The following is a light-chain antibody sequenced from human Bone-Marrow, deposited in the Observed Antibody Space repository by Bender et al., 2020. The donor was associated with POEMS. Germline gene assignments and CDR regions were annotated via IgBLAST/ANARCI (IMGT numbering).Light chain of an antibody. CDR3: AAWDDSLNGWV. V-gene: IGLV1-44*01. Sequence: QSVLTQPPSASETPGQGGTISCSGSSSNVGSNAVIWYQQFPGTAPKLLINRSNQRPSGVPDRFYGSKSGTSASLAISGLQSEDEADYYCAAWDDSLNGWVFGGGTKLTVL. CDR1: SSNVGSNA. CDR2: RSN. J-gene: IGLJ3*02.